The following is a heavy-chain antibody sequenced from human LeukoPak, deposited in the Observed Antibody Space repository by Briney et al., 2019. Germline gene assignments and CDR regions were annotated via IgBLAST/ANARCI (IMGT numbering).Heavy chain of an antibody. J-gene: IGHJ5*02. CDR3: ARANMVRGVGSFFDRNWFDP. Sequence: ASVKVSCKASGYIFTHYYIHWMRQAPGQGLEWMGWINPKTGDTNFAKRFQGRVTMTRDTSISTVYMELNRLTSDDTALYYCARANMVRGVGSFFDRNWFDPWGQGTLVTVSS. D-gene: IGHD3-10*01. CDR2: INPKTGDT. V-gene: IGHV1-2*02. CDR1: GYIFTHYY.